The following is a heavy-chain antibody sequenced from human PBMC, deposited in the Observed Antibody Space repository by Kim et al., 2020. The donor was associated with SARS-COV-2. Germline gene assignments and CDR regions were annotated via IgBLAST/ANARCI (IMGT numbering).Heavy chain of an antibody. CDR1: GFTFSSYS. CDR2: ISSSSSTI. J-gene: IGHJ6*02. V-gene: IGHV3-48*02. CDR3: ARDPIVATILFSGYYYGMDV. Sequence: GGSLRLSCAASGFTFSSYSMNWVRRAPGKGLEWVSYISSSSSTIYYADSVKGRFTISRDNAKNSLYLQMNSLRDEDTAVYYCARDPIVATILFSGYYYGMDVWGQGTTVTVSS. D-gene: IGHD5-12*01.